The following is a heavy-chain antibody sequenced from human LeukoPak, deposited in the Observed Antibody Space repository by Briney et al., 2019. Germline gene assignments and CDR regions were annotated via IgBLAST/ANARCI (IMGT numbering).Heavy chain of an antibody. D-gene: IGHD6-13*01. CDR3: ARDPPQPGITAAGYFDL. J-gene: IGHJ2*01. CDR2: IYYTGIT. CDR1: GXSIRTYS. Sequence: SETLSLTCTVSGXSIRTYSGSWIRQPPGRGLEWIGYIYYTGITNYNPSLKSRVTISVDTSKNQFSLKVRSVTAADTAVYYCARDPPQPGITAAGYFDLWGRGTLVTVSS. V-gene: IGHV4-59*01.